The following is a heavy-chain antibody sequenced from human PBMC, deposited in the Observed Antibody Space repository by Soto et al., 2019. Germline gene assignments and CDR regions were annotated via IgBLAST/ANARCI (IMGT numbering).Heavy chain of an antibody. Sequence: SETLSLTCAVYGGSFSGYYWSWIRQPPGKGLEWIGEINHSGSTNYNPSLKSRVTISVDTSKNHFSLKLSSVTAADTAVYYCARVLTRPTQYCTSTSYSFDYWGQGTLVTVSS. D-gene: IGHD2-2*01. CDR1: GGSFSGYY. CDR3: ARVLTRPTQYCTSTSYSFDY. J-gene: IGHJ4*01. CDR2: INHSGST. V-gene: IGHV4-34*01.